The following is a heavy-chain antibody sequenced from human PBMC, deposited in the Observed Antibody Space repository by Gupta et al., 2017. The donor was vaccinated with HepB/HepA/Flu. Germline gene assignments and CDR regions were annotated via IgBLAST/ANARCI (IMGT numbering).Heavy chain of an antibody. D-gene: IGHD3-10*01. CDR2: IKADGSKK. CDR3: ARVRGWGSGGLRSFDI. V-gene: IGHV3-7*01. Sequence: EVQLVESGGGLVQPGGSLRLSCADSGFIFSTYWMSWVRQAPGKGLEWVAKIKADGSKKHYVDSVKGRFTVSRDKAKKSLYLQMNSLRAEDTDVYYCARVRGWGSGGLRSFDIWGQGTMVTVSS. J-gene: IGHJ3*02. CDR1: GFIFSTYW.